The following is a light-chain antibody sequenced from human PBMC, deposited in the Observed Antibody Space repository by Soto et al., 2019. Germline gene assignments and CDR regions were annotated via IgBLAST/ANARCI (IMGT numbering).Light chain of an antibody. V-gene: IGKV1-5*03. CDR3: QQYNSYSLT. CDR2: KAS. J-gene: IGKJ4*01. Sequence: DFHMTQSPSTRSASVGDRVTITCRASQSISSWLGWYQQKPGKAPKLLIYKASSLEGGVPSRFSGSGSGTDFTLTISSLQHDDFATYYCQQYNSYSLTFGGGTKVDIK. CDR1: QSISSW.